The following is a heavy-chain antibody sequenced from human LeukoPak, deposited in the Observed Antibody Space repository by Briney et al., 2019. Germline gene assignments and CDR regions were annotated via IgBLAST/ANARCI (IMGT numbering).Heavy chain of an antibody. CDR3: ARDPGVITGTTADY. D-gene: IGHD1-7*01. V-gene: IGHV4-59*12. CDR1: GGSISSYY. CDR2: IYYSGST. J-gene: IGHJ4*02. Sequence: SETLSLTCTVSGGSISSYYWSWIRQPPGKGLEWIGYIYYSGSTNYNPSLKSRVTISVDTSKNQFSLKLSSVTAADTAVYYCARDPGVITGTTADYWGQGTLVTVSS.